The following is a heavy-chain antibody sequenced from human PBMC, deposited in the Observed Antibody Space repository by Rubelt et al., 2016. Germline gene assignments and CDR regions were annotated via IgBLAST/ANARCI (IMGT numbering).Heavy chain of an antibody. D-gene: IGHD6-19*01. V-gene: IGHV4-31*02. Sequence: GKGLEWIGYIYYSGSTYYNPSLKSRVTISVDTSKNQFSLKLSSVTAADTAVYYCARAPDGGYSSGWVPRYYGMDVWGQGTTVTVSS. J-gene: IGHJ6*02. CDR3: ARAPDGGYSSGWVPRYYGMDV. CDR2: IYYSGST.